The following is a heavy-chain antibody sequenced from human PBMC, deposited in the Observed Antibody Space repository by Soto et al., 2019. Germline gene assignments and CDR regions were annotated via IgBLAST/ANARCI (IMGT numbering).Heavy chain of an antibody. CDR2: IYHSGST. J-gene: IGHJ5*02. CDR1: GGSISSGGYS. CDR3: ARSSYDWSGWFDP. V-gene: IGHV4-30-2*01. D-gene: IGHD5-12*01. Sequence: PSETLSLTCAVSGGSISSGGYSWSWIRQPPGKGLEWIGYIYHSGSTYYNPSLKSRVTISVHRSKNQFSLKLSSVTAADTAVYYCARSSYDWSGWFDPWGKGTPVTVSS.